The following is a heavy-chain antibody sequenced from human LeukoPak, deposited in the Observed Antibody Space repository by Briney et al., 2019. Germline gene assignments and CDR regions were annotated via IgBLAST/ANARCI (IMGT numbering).Heavy chain of an antibody. D-gene: IGHD2-21*02. V-gene: IGHV3-23*01. CDR1: GFTFSSFT. CDR2: IGCSCGRT. CDR3: VRDTGVTAYNDY. J-gene: IGHJ4*02. Sequence: GGSLRLSCAASGFTFSSFTMNWVRQAPGKGLEGVSVIGCSCGRTDYAGCVKGRFTISRENSRNTLSLHIRILRAEDTAVYYCVRDTGVTAYNDYWGQGTLFTVSS.